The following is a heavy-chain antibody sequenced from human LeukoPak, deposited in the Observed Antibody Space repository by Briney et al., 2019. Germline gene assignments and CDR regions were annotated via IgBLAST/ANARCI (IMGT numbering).Heavy chain of an antibody. Sequence: SETLSLTCAVYGGSFSGYYWSWIRQPPGKGLEWIGEINHSGSTNYNPSLKSRVTISVDTSKNQFSLKLSSETAADTAVYYCARRPGRGIAAAGTLDYWGQGTLVTVSS. J-gene: IGHJ4*02. V-gene: IGHV4-34*01. CDR1: GGSFSGYY. D-gene: IGHD6-13*01. CDR2: INHSGST. CDR3: ARRPGRGIAAAGTLDY.